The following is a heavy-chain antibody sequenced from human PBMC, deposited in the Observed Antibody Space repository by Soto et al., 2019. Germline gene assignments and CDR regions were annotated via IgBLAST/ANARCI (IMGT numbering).Heavy chain of an antibody. CDR2: INHSGST. CDR1: GGSISSGGYY. J-gene: IGHJ4*02. Sequence: SETLSLTCTVSGGSISSGGYYWSWIRQPPGKGLEWIGEINHSGSTNYNPSLKSRVTISVDTSKNQFSLKLSSVTAADTAVYYCARVYCSGGSCYPGDYWGQGTLVTVSS. V-gene: IGHV4-39*07. CDR3: ARVYCSGGSCYPGDY. D-gene: IGHD2-15*01.